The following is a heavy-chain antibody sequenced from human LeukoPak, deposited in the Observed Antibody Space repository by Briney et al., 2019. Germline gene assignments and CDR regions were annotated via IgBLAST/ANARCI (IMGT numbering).Heavy chain of an antibody. J-gene: IGHJ3*02. D-gene: IGHD3-10*01. CDR3: AKVYSGSGSYWIPDGFDT. CDR2: ISGGGGTT. CDR1: GFTFSNYA. Sequence: GGSLRLSCAASGFTFSNYAMNWVRQAPGKGLEWVSSISGGGGTTYYADSVKGRFTISRDNSKNTLYLQVNNLGAEDTAVYYCAKVYSGSGSYWIPDGFDTWGQGTMVTVSS. V-gene: IGHV3-23*01.